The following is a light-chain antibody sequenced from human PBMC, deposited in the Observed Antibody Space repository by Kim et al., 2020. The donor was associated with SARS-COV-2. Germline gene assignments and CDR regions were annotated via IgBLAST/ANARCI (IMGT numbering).Light chain of an antibody. Sequence: SEEDRATITCRASKVIRNDLGCYQQRPEGARTRLTYGASSLQSGAPSRFSGSGAGTEFALTISSLQPEDFATYFCLQHNSYPITFVQGTRLEIK. CDR1: KVIRND. CDR3: LQHNSYPIT. J-gene: IGKJ5*01. CDR2: GAS. V-gene: IGKV1-17*01.